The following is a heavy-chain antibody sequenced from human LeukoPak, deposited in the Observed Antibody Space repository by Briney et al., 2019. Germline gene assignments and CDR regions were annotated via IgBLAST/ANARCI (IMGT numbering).Heavy chain of an antibody. J-gene: IGHJ4*02. CDR3: ASNICSSTSCYFPFDY. CDR1: GGSISSGGYY. V-gene: IGHV4-30-2*01. CDR2: IYHSGST. D-gene: IGHD2-2*01. Sequence: SQTLSLTRTVSGGSISSGGYYWSWIRQPPGKGLEWIGYIYHSGSTYYNPSLKSRVTISVDRSKNQFSLKLSSVTAADTAVYYCASNICSSTSCYFPFDYWGQGTLVTVSS.